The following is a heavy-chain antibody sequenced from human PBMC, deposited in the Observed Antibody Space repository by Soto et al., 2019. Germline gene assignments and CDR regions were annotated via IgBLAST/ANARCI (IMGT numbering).Heavy chain of an antibody. Sequence: SETLSLTYTVSGGSITDYYGSWIRLPPGKGLEWVGYSHHGWGSDYNPSLKSRVTISIASSKKEFSLKLTSVTAADMALYYCARHASAYYVSWGQGTLVTVSS. CDR2: SHHGWGS. CDR1: GGSITDYY. D-gene: IGHD3-3*01. CDR3: ARHASAYYVS. J-gene: IGHJ5*02. V-gene: IGHV4-59*08.